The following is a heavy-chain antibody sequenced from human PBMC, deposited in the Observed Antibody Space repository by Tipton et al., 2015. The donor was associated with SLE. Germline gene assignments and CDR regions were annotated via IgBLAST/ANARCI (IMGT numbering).Heavy chain of an antibody. CDR2: IYYSGST. CDR3: ARMIVGVDYYGMDV. V-gene: IGHV4-59*01. CDR1: GGSISRYY. D-gene: IGHD3-22*01. Sequence: TLSLTCTVSGGSISRYYWRWIRQPPGKGLEWIGNIYYSGSTNYNPSLKSRVTISVDTSKNQFSLKLSSVTAADTAVYYCARMIVGVDYYGMDVWGQGTTVTVSS. J-gene: IGHJ6*02.